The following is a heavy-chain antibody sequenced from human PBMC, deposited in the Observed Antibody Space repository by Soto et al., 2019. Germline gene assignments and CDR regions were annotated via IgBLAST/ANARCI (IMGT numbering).Heavy chain of an antibody. J-gene: IGHJ4*02. CDR2: IDPSDSQT. V-gene: IGHV5-10-1*01. D-gene: IGHD5-18*01. CDR3: AKDLIAAMVPFDY. Sequence: GESLKISCKGSGYSFAGYWITWVRQKPGKGLEWMGRIDPSDSQTYYSPSFRGHVTISATKSITTVFLQWSSLRASDTAMYYCAKDLIAAMVPFDYWGQGTLVTVSS. CDR1: GYSFAGYW.